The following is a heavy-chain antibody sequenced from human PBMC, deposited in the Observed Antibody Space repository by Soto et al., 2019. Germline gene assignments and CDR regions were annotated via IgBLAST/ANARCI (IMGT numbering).Heavy chain of an antibody. Sequence: ASVKVSCKVPGYTLTELSMHWVRQAPGKGLEWMGGFDPEDGETIYAQKFQGRVTMTEDTSTDTAYMELSSLRSEDTAVYYCAKDVGVADRVMDVWGQGTTVTVS. V-gene: IGHV1-24*01. CDR3: AKDVGVADRVMDV. CDR2: FDPEDGET. CDR1: GYTLTELS. D-gene: IGHD2-15*01. J-gene: IGHJ6*02.